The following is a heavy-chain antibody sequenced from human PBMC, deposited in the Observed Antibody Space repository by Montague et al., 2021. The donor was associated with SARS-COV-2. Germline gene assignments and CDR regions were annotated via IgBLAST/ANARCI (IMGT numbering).Heavy chain of an antibody. CDR2: ISGSGGST. CDR3: ANDVGALLGSGSYQGY. CDR1: GFTFSKYA. D-gene: IGHD3-10*01. V-gene: IGHV3-23*01. J-gene: IGHJ4*02. Sequence: SLRLSCAASGFTFSKYAMSWVRQAPGKGLEWVSTISGSGGSTYYADSVKGRFTISRDNSKNTLYLQMNSLRAEDTAVYYCANDVGALLGSGSYQGYWGQGTLVTVSS.